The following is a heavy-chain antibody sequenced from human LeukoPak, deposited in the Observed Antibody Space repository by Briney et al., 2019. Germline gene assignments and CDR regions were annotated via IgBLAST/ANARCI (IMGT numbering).Heavy chain of an antibody. CDR2: MNPNSGNT. J-gene: IGHJ4*02. V-gene: IGHV1-8*01. Sequence: ASVKVSCKASGYTFTSYDINWVRQATGQGLEWMGWMNPNSGNTGYAQKFQGRVTMTRNTSISTAYMELSSLRSEDTAVYYCAGNYDFWSGLHYWGQGTLVTVSS. CDR1: GYTFTSYD. CDR3: AGNYDFWSGLHY. D-gene: IGHD3-3*01.